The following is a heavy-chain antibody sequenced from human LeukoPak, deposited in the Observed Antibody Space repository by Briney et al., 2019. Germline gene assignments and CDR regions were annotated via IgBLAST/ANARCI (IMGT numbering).Heavy chain of an antibody. CDR2: ISYDGSNR. Sequence: PGGSLRLSCAASGFTFSSYAMHWVRQAPGKGLEWVAVISYDGSNRYYADSVKGRFTISRDNSKNTLYLQMNSLRAEDTAVYYCARAGKSVVAAMDPLSYWGQGTLVTVSS. J-gene: IGHJ4*02. D-gene: IGHD2-15*01. V-gene: IGHV3-30-3*01. CDR1: GFTFSSYA. CDR3: ARAGKSVVAAMDPLSY.